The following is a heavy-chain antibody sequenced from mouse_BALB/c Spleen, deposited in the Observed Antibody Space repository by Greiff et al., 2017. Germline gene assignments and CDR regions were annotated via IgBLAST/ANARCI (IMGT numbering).Heavy chain of an antibody. V-gene: IGHV2-3*01. CDR3: AKPLTTVVATDWYFDV. Sequence: QVHVKQSGPGLVAPSQSLSITCTVSGFSLTSYGVSWVRQPPGKGLEWLGVIWGDGSTNYHSALISRLSISKDNSKSQVFLKLNSLQTDDTATYYCAKPLTTVVATDWYFDVWGAGTTVTVSS. J-gene: IGHJ1*01. CDR1: GFSLTSYG. D-gene: IGHD1-1*01. CDR2: IWGDGST.